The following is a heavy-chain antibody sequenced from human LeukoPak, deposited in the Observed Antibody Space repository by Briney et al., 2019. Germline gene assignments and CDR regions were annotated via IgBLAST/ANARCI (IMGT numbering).Heavy chain of an antibody. D-gene: IGHD3-16*02. J-gene: IGHJ4*02. CDR1: GVSLNNNY. CDR2: IYDSGNI. CDR3: ARAKPTVWGSYRVHFDY. V-gene: IGHV4-59*01. Sequence: PSETLSLTCTVSGVSLNNNYWSWIRQSPGKGLERIGHIYDSGNIHYNPSLKSRLTISVDTSKNQFSLNLMSVNAADTAVYYCARAKPTVWGSYRVHFDYWGQGILVTVSS.